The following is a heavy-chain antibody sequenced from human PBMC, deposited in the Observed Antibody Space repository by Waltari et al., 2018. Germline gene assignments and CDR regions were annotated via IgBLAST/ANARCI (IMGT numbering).Heavy chain of an antibody. Sequence: EVQLLESGGGLVQPGGSLRLSCAASGFTFSSYAMSWVRQAPGKGLEWVSSIRGSDGSTYYADSVKGRCTISRDNSKNTLYQQMNSLRAEDTAVDYWAKESLPHDYWGQGTLVTVSS. V-gene: IGHV3-23*01. J-gene: IGHJ4*02. D-gene: IGHD2-15*01. CDR3: AKESLPHDY. CDR1: GFTFSSYA. CDR2: IRGSDGST.